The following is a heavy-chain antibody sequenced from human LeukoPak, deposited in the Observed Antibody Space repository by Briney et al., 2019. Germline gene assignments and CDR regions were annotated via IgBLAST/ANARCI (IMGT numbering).Heavy chain of an antibody. Sequence: ASVKVSCKASGYTFTSYYMHWMRQAPGQGLEWMGIINPSGGSTSYAQKFQGRVTMTRDTSTSTVYMELSSLRSEDTAVYYCARDSEDYYDSSGSLYFDYWGQGTLVTVSS. CDR2: INPSGGST. J-gene: IGHJ4*02. D-gene: IGHD3-22*01. CDR1: GYTFTSYY. V-gene: IGHV1-46*01. CDR3: ARDSEDYYDSSGSLYFDY.